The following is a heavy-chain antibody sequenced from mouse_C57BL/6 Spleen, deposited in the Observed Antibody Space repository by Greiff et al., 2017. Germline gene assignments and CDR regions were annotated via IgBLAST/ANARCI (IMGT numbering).Heavy chain of an antibody. V-gene: IGHV6-3*01. Sequence: EVKLEESGGGLVQPGGSMKLSCVASGFTFSNYWMNWVRQSPEQGLEWVAQIRLKSDNYATHYAESVKGRFTISRDDSKSSVYLQMNNLRAEDTGIYYCTVYDYDVGFAYWGQGTLVTVSA. CDR3: TVYDYDVGFAY. CDR1: GFTFSNYW. CDR2: IRLKSDNYAT. D-gene: IGHD2-4*01. J-gene: IGHJ3*01.